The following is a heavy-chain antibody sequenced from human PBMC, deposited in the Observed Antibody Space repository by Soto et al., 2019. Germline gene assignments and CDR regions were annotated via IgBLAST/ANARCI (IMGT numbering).Heavy chain of an antibody. V-gene: IGHV3-23*01. CDR3: AKDLYSSSPGGWFDP. D-gene: IGHD6-6*01. CDR1: GFTFSNYV. J-gene: IGHJ5*02. CDR2: ISAGGDNT. Sequence: EVQLLESGGGFVQPGGSLRLSCAASGFTFSNYVMSWVRQAPGKGLAWVSAISAGGDNTYYADSVKGRFTISRDNSKNTLYLQMNSLRAEDTAVYYCAKDLYSSSPGGWFDPWGQGTLVTVSS.